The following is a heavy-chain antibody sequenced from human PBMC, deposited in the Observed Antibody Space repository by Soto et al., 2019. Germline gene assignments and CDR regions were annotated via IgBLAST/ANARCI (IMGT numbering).Heavy chain of an antibody. D-gene: IGHD5-18*01. Sequence: QVQLVQSGAEVKKPGSSVKVSCKASGGTFNSYTISWVRQAPGQGLEWMGRIIPFLGIANYAQKFQGRVTITADKSTSTAYMELSSLRSEDTAVYYCARESYGYSGDYLGQGTLVTVSS. V-gene: IGHV1-69*08. CDR3: ARESYGYSGDY. CDR1: GGTFNSYT. CDR2: IIPFLGIA. J-gene: IGHJ4*02.